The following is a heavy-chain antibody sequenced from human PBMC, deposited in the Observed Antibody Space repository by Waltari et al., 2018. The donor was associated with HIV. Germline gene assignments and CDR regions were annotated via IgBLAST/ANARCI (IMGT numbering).Heavy chain of an antibody. CDR2: INAGNGNT. J-gene: IGHJ6*02. CDR3: AREKNIPEKYHGMDV. V-gene: IGHV1-3*01. Sequence: QVQLVQSGAEVKKPGASVTVSCKAPGYTFTSYRMHWVRQAPGRRFEWMGWINAGNGNTKYSQKMQGRVTITRDTSASTAYMELTSLRSEDTAVYYCAREKNIPEKYHGMDVWGQGTTVTVSS. CDR1: GYTFTSYR.